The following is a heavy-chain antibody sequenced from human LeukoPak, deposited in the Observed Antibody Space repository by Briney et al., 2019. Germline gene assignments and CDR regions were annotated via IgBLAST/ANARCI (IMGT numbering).Heavy chain of an antibody. J-gene: IGHJ4*02. Sequence: ASVKVSCKTAGGTISNYVISWVRQAPGQGLEWMGGIIPIFTTAIYAQKFQGRVTITADESTSTAYMELSSLRSEDTAVYYCARAGSSGYDYWGQGTLVTVSS. CDR2: IIPIFTTA. D-gene: IGHD6-19*01. CDR3: ARAGSSGYDY. V-gene: IGHV1-69*13. CDR1: GGTISNYV.